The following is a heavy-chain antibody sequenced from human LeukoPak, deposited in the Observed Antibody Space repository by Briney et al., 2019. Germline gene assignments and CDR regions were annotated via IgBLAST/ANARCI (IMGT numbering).Heavy chain of an antibody. CDR2: INHSGST. V-gene: IGHV4-34*01. CDR1: GGSFSGYY. Sequence: SETLSLTCAVYGGSFSGYYWSWIRQPPGKGLEWIGEINHSGSTNYNPSLKSRVTISVDTSKNQFSLKLSSVTAADTAVYYCAGGRSPYCSSTSCYRGADYYYGMDVWGQGTTVTVSS. J-gene: IGHJ6*02. D-gene: IGHD2-2*01. CDR3: AGGRSPYCSSTSCYRGADYYYGMDV.